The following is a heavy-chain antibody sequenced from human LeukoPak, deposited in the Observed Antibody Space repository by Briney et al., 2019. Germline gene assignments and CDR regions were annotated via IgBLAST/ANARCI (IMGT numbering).Heavy chain of an antibody. J-gene: IGHJ4*02. CDR3: ARDSYRALEY. CDR2: INQDGSEK. Sequence: PGGSLRLSCAASGFTFSNHWMSWVRQAPGKGLEWVAHINQDGSEKYYVDSVKGRFTISRDNAEKSLYLQMNSLRVDDTAVYYCARDSYRALEYWGQGTLVIVSS. CDR1: GFTFSNHW. V-gene: IGHV3-7*01. D-gene: IGHD1-14*01.